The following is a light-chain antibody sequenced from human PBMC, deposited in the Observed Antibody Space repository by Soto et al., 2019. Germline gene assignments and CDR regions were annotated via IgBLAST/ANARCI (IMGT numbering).Light chain of an antibody. V-gene: IGKV1-9*01. J-gene: IGKJ5*01. CDR2: AAS. CDR1: QGISSY. Sequence: IQLTQSPSSLSASVGDRVTITCRASQGISSYLAWYQQKPGKAPKLLIYAASTLQSGVPSRFSGSGSGTDFTLTINSLQSEDFATYYCQQSYRIPRTFGQGTRLEIK. CDR3: QQSYRIPRT.